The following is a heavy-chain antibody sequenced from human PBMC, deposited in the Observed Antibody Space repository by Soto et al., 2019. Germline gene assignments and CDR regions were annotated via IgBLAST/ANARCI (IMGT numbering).Heavy chain of an antibody. CDR3: ARDSAQYSSSWYSTYYYYGMDV. Sequence: PGGSLRLSCAASGFTFSSYGMHWVRQAPGKGLEWVAVIWYDGSNKYYADSVKGRFTISRDNSKNTLYLQMNSLRAEDTAVYYCARDSAQYSSSWYSTYYYYGMDVWGQGTTVTVSS. CDR2: IWYDGSNK. J-gene: IGHJ6*02. D-gene: IGHD6-13*01. V-gene: IGHV3-33*01. CDR1: GFTFSSYG.